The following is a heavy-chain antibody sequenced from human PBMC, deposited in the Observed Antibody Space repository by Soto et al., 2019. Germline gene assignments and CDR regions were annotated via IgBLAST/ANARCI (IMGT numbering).Heavy chain of an antibody. V-gene: IGHV4-30-2*01. Sequence: SETLSLTCADSDGSIRSGGYSRIWIRHPPGKGLVLFGYIYHSGSTYYTPSLKSRVTISVDRSKNQFSLKLSSVTAADTAVYYCARGLIVVVGVTYFDYWGQGTLVTVSS. CDR1: DGSIRSGGYS. J-gene: IGHJ4*02. CDR3: ARGLIVVVGVTYFDY. CDR2: IYHSGST. D-gene: IGHD3-22*01.